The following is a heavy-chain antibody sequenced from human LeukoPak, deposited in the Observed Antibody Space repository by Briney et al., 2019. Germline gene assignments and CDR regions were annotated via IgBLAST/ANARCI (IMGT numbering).Heavy chain of an antibody. CDR3: ARSTMYYYDSSGPT. V-gene: IGHV4-30-4*01. J-gene: IGHJ5*02. D-gene: IGHD3-22*01. CDR2: IYYSRST. CDR1: GGSISSGDYY. Sequence: SETLSLTCTVSGGSISSGDYYWSWIRQPPGKALKWIGYIYYSRSTYYNPSLKSRVTISVDTSKNQFSLILSSVTAADTAVYYCARSTMYYYDSSGPTWGQGTLVTVSS.